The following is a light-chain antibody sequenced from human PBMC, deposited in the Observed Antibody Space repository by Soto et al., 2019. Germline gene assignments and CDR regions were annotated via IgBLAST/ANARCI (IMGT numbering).Light chain of an antibody. J-gene: IGLJ3*02. V-gene: IGLV2-14*01. CDR1: SSDVGGYNY. CDR3: SSYTTRSTWV. Sequence: QSALTQPASVSGSPGQSITISCTGTSSDVGGYNYVSWYQQHPGKDPKLMIYDVTNRPSGVSSRFSGSKSGNTASLTISGLQAEDEADYYCSSYTTRSTWVFGGGTKVTV. CDR2: DVT.